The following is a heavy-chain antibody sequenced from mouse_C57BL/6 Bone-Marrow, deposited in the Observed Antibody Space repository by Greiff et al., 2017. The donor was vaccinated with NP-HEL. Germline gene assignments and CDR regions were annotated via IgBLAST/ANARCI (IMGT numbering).Heavy chain of an antibody. J-gene: IGHJ3*01. D-gene: IGHD2-2*01. CDR3: ERVSTMVQWFAN. CDR2: IDPSDSYT. V-gene: IGHV1-59*01. Sequence: QVQLQQPGAELVRPGTSVKLSCKASGYTFTSYWMHWVKQRPGQGLEWIGVIDPSDSYTNYNQKFKGKATLTVDTSSSTAYMQLSSLTSEDSAVYYCERVSTMVQWFANWGQGTRVTVSA. CDR1: GYTFTSYW.